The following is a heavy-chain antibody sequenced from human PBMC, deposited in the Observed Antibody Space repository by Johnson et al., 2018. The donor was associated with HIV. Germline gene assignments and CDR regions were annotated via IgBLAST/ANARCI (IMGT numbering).Heavy chain of an antibody. V-gene: IGHV3-30*01. J-gene: IGHJ3*02. CDR1: GFTFSSYG. CDR2: ISYDGSNK. CDR3: AGAWVSPGYGALDM. Sequence: RLVESGGGVVQSGRSLRLSCAASGFTFSSYGMHWVRQAPGKGLEWVAVISYDGSNKYYADSVKGRFTISRDNSKNTLYLQLHSLRDEDTAVYYCAGAWVSPGYGALDMWGDGTMVTVSS. D-gene: IGHD3-9*01.